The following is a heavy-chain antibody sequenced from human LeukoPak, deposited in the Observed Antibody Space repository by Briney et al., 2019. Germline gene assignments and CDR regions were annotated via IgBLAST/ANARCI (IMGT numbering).Heavy chain of an antibody. D-gene: IGHD6-19*01. V-gene: IGHV3-23*01. J-gene: IGHJ4*02. CDR3: AKSPIYSSGWYFDY. Sequence: GGSLRLSCAASGFTFSSFAMSWVRQAPGKGLEWVSGTSASGGATYSADSVKGRFTISRDNSKNTLYLQMNSLRAEDTAVYYCAKSPIYSSGWYFDYWGQGTLVTVSS. CDR1: GFTFSSFA. CDR2: TSASGGAT.